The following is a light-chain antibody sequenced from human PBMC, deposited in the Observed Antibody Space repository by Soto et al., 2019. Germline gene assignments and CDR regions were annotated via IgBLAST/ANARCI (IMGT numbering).Light chain of an antibody. CDR2: DVS. CDR3: SSYSSSTTRL. Sequence: QSVLTQPASVSGSPGQSITISCTGTRSDVGGYNYVSWYQQHPGKAPKLMIFDVSNRPSGVSYRFSGSKSGNTASLTISGLQAEDEADYHCSSYSSSTTRLFGGGTQLTVL. CDR1: RSDVGGYNY. J-gene: IGLJ2*01. V-gene: IGLV2-14*01.